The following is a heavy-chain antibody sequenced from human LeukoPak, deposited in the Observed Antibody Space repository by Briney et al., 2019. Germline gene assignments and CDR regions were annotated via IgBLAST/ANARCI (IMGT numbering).Heavy chain of an antibody. CDR1: GFTFSSYS. D-gene: IGHD1-1*01. CDR3: ARGTGTTGLGY. V-gene: IGHV3-48*04. Sequence: GGSLRLSCAASGFTFSSYSMNWVRQAPGKGLEWISYISNSNSTIYYSDSVKGRFTISRDNAKNPLYLQMNSLRAEDTAVYYCARGTGTTGLGYWGQGTLVTVSS. J-gene: IGHJ4*02. CDR2: ISNSNSTI.